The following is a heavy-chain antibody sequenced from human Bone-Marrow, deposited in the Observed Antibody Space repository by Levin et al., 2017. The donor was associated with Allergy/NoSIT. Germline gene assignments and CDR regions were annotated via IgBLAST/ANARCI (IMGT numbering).Heavy chain of an antibody. D-gene: IGHD6-6*01. Sequence: GGSLRLSCVASGFSFSHYWMSWVRQAPGKGLEWVANINQDGTEKFSVDSVKGRFTISRDNVKNSLFLQMNSLRDEDTAIYYCVRESSSSAFNYYNYYAMDIWGQGTKVTVS. CDR3: VRESSSSAFNYYNYYAMDI. CDR1: GFSFSHYW. CDR2: INQDGTEK. V-gene: IGHV3-7*01. J-gene: IGHJ6*02.